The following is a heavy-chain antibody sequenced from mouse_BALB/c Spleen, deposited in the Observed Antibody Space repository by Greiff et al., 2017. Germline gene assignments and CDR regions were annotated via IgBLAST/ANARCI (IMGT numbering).Heavy chain of an antibody. CDR3: ARDIMAY. CDR1: GFTFTDYY. CDR2: IGNKANGYTT. Sequence: EVKLVESGGGLVQPGGSLRLSCATSGFTFTDYYMSWVRQPPGKALEWLGFIGNKANGYTTEYSASVKGRFTISRDNSQSILYLQMNTLRAEDSATYYCARDIMAYWGQGTLVTVSA. J-gene: IGHJ3*01. V-gene: IGHV7-3*02.